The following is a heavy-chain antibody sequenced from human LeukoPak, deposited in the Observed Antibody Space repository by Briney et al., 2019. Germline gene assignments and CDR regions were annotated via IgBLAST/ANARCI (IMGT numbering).Heavy chain of an antibody. CDR1: GFTFRHYG. V-gene: IGHV3-23*01. CDR3: AKDRDIVVVPGPRTGTDFDY. J-gene: IGHJ4*02. Sequence: GGSLRLSCAASGFTFRHYGMSWARQAPGRGLEWVSGISSSGGSTYDADSVKGRFTISRDKSRNTLYLQMNSLRVEDAAVYYCAKDRDIVVVPGPRTGTDFDYWGQGTLVSVSS. CDR2: ISSSGGST. D-gene: IGHD2-2*01.